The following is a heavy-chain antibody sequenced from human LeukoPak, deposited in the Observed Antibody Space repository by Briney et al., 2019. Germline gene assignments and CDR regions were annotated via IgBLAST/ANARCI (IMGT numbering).Heavy chain of an antibody. J-gene: IGHJ4*02. CDR2: INPNSGGT. Sequence: ASVKVSCKASGYTFTGYYMHWVRQAPGQGLEWMGRINPNSGGTNYAQKFQGRVTMTRDTSISTAHMELSRLGSDDTAVYYCAREDNLGSGSSPNDYWGQGTLVTVSS. CDR1: GYTFTGYY. D-gene: IGHD6-19*01. V-gene: IGHV1-2*06. CDR3: AREDNLGSGSSPNDY.